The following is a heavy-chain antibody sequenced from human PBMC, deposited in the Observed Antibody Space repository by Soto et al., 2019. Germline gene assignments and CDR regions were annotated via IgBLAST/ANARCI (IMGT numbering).Heavy chain of an antibody. J-gene: IGHJ1*01. CDR1: GFTFSNYA. Sequence: EVQLLESGGGLVPPGGSLRLSCTASGFTFSNYAMSWLRQAPGKGLEWVSAVSHDGDSTYYADSVKGRFTISRDNSKNTLYLQVNSLRADDTAVYYCARPHLYCTGGTCYVAEYFQYWGQGTLVTVSS. CDR2: VSHDGDST. D-gene: IGHD2-15*01. V-gene: IGHV3-23*01. CDR3: ARPHLYCTGGTCYVAEYFQY.